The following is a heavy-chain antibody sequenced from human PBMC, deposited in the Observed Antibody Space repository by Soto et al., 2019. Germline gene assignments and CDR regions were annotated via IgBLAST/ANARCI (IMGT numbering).Heavy chain of an antibody. Sequence: SVKVSCKASGYTFFKYFIHWVRQAPGQGLEWIGIINPSRGSATYGPIFQGRVSLTTDMPTSTVYMELSSLRSEDTAIYYCARPLIGNTIDLWGQGTSVTVSS. J-gene: IGHJ3*01. CDR3: ARPLIGNTIDL. V-gene: IGHV1-46*01. CDR2: INPSRGSA. D-gene: IGHD1-7*01. CDR1: GYTFFKYF.